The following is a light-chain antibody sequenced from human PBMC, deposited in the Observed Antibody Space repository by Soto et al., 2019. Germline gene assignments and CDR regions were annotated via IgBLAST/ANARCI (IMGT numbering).Light chain of an antibody. V-gene: IGLV2-14*01. CDR2: DVS. J-gene: IGLJ2*01. CDR1: SSDVGGYNY. CDR3: SSYTSSSTLV. Sequence: QSALTQPASVSGSPGQSITISCTGTSSDVGGYNYVSWYQQHPGKPPKLMIYDVSNRPSGVSNRFSGSKSGNTASLTISGLQAEDEADYYCSSYTSSSTLVVGGGTKLTVL.